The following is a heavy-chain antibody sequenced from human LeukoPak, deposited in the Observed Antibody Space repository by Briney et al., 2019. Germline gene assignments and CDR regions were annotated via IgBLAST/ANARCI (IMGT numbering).Heavy chain of an antibody. V-gene: IGHV4-30-4*01. CDR3: ARRITIFGVVTSFDY. D-gene: IGHD3-3*01. J-gene: IGHJ4*02. Sequence: SETLSLTCTVSGGSISSGDYYWSWIRQPPGKGLEWIGYIYYSGSTYYNPSLKSRVTISVDTSKNQLSLKLSSVTAADTAVYYCARRITIFGVVTSFDYWGQGTLVTVSS. CDR1: GGSISSGDYY. CDR2: IYYSGST.